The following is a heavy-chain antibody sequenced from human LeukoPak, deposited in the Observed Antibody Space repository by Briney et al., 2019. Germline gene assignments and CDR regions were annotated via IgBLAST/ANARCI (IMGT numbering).Heavy chain of an antibody. D-gene: IGHD5-12*01. CDR2: ISSSGSTI. V-gene: IGHV3-48*03. Sequence: GGSLRLSSVASLFTSSSYEMNTVRQAPGKGLEWVSCISSSGSTIYYADSVKGRFTISRDNAKNSLYLQMNSLRAEDTAVYYCARLGASLPFVCWGQGRMVTVSS. CDR3: ARLGASLPFVC. CDR1: LFTSSSYE. J-gene: IGHJ3*01.